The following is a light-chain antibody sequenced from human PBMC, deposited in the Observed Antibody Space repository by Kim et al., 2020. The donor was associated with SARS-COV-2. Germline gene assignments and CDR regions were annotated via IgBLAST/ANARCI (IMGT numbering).Light chain of an antibody. CDR3: QQRSNLLT. CDR2: DAS. CDR1: QSVSSY. V-gene: IGKV3-11*01. Sequence: CLSPGESATLSCRASQSVSSYLAWYQQKPGQAPRLLIYDASNRATGIPARFSGSGSGTDFTLTISSLEPEDFAVYYCQQRSNLLTFGGGTKVDIK. J-gene: IGKJ4*01.